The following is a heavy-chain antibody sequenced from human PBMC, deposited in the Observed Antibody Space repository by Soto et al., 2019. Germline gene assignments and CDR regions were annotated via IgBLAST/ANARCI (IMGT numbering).Heavy chain of an antibody. V-gene: IGHV1-46*01. Sequence: GASVKVSCKASGYTFTSYYMHWVRQAPGQGLEWMGIINPSGGSTSYAQKFQGRVTMTRDTSTSTVYMELSSLRSEDTAVYYCATSFMAAVADYWGQGTLVTVSS. D-gene: IGHD6-13*01. CDR2: INPSGGST. J-gene: IGHJ4*02. CDR1: GYTFTSYY. CDR3: ATSFMAAVADY.